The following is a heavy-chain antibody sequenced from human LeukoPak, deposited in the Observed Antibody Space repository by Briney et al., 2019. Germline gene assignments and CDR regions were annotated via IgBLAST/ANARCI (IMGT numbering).Heavy chain of an antibody. V-gene: IGHV1-69*05. D-gene: IGHD6-13*01. Sequence: ASVKVSCKASGGTFSSYAISWVRQAPGQGLEWMGRIIPIFGTASYAQKFQGRVTITTDESTSTAYMELSSLRSEDTAVYYCASSIAAAARGAFDIWGQGTMVTVSS. J-gene: IGHJ3*02. CDR1: GGTFSSYA. CDR3: ASSIAAAARGAFDI. CDR2: IIPIFGTA.